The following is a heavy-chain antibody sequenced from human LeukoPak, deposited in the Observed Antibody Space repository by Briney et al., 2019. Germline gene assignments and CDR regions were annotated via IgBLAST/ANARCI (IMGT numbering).Heavy chain of an antibody. Sequence: SVKVSCKASGGTFSSYAISWVRQAPGQGLEWMGGIIPIFGTANYAQKFQGRVTITADKSTSTVYMELSSLRSEDTAVYYCARDWQQLLLDYWGQGTLVTVSS. V-gene: IGHV1-69*06. CDR3: ARDWQQLLLDY. J-gene: IGHJ4*02. CDR1: GGTFSSYA. CDR2: IIPIFGTA. D-gene: IGHD6-13*01.